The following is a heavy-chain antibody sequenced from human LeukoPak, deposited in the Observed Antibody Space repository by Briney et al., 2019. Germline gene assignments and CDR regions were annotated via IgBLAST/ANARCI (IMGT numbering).Heavy chain of an antibody. Sequence: SETLSLTCAVYGGSFSGYYWSWIRQPPGKGLEWIGEINHSGSTNYNPSLKSRVTISVDTSKNQFSLKLSSVTAADTAVHYCARGGGSTMVRGVISDYFDYWGQGTLVTVSS. CDR2: INHSGST. CDR1: GGSFSGYY. J-gene: IGHJ4*02. D-gene: IGHD3-10*01. V-gene: IGHV4-34*01. CDR3: ARGGGSTMVRGVISDYFDY.